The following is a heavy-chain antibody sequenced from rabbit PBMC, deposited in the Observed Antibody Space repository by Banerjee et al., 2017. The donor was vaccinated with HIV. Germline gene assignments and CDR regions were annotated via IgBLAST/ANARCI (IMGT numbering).Heavy chain of an antibody. V-gene: IGHV1S45*01. CDR3: ARAYYYSSGWGDYYFNL. CDR2: IYTGSSDST. CDR1: GLDFSSYG. Sequence: QEQLVESGGGLVQPGGSLKLSCKASGLDFSSYGVTWVRQAPGKGLEWIACIYTGSSDSTYYASWAKGRFTISKTSSTTVTLQMTSLTAADTATYFCARAYYYSSGWGDYYFNLWGQGTLVTVS. J-gene: IGHJ4*01. D-gene: IGHD4-1*01.